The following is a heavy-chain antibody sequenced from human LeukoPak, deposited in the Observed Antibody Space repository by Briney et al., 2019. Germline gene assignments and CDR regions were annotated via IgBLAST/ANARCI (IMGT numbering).Heavy chain of an antibody. Sequence: GGSLRLSCAASGFSFRNYWFHWVREAPGEGLVWVSRTNEHGTIINYADSVKGRFTTSRDNAKNTLYLQMNSLITEDSALYYCVVDLSGSADYWGQGTLVTVSS. J-gene: IGHJ4*02. CDR2: TNEHGTII. D-gene: IGHD3-10*01. CDR3: VVDLSGSADY. CDR1: GFSFRNYW. V-gene: IGHV3-74*01.